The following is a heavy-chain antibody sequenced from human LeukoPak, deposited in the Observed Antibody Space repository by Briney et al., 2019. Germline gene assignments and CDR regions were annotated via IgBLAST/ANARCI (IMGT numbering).Heavy chain of an antibody. D-gene: IGHD3-10*01. CDR2: ITSNGGSA. V-gene: IGHV3-64*04. CDR3: ARAPYYYGSGSYPSPDY. CDR1: GFTFSSYT. J-gene: IGHJ4*02. Sequence: GGSLRLSCSASGFTFSSYTIHWVRQAPGKGLEFVSVITSNGGSAYYADSVKGRFTISRDNAKNALYLQMNSLRAEDTAVYYCARAPYYYGSGSYPSPDYWGQGTLVTVSS.